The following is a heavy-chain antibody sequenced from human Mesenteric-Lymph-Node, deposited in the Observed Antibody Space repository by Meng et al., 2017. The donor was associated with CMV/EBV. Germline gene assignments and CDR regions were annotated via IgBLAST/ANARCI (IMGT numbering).Heavy chain of an antibody. J-gene: IGHJ3*02. D-gene: IGHD2-15*01. CDR3: AKDSFQDDVVPPAFDI. CDR1: GISFKDYA. Sequence: GGSLRLSCAASGISFKDYAFHWVRLRPGKGLEWVSGISWNSGSIEYAASVKGRFTIFRDYAKNSVYLQMNSLSAEDTALYYCAKDSFQDDVVPPAFDIWGHGTLVTVSS. V-gene: IGHV3-9*01. CDR2: ISWNSGSI.